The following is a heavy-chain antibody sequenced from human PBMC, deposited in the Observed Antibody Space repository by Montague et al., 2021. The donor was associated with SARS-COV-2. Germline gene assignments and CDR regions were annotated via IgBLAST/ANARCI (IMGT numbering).Heavy chain of an antibody. CDR3: GTDAWATGAGFFDN. CDR2: NYTTGST. Sequence: TLSLTCTVSGGSISSGDYYWSWHRPPAGRTLEWIGRNYTTGSTSHNPPLKSRITISVDTSKNQFPLKLSSVTAADTADYYCGTDAWATGAGFFDNWGPGTLATVSS. CDR1: GGSISSGDYY. V-gene: IGHV4-61*02. J-gene: IGHJ4*02. D-gene: IGHD7-27*01.